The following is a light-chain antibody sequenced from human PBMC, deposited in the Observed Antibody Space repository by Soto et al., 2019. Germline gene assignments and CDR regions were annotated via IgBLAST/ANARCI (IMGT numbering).Light chain of an antibody. V-gene: IGKV1-5*03. Sequence: DIQMTQSPSTLSASVGDRVTISCRASQNINNLLAWYQQKPGKAPKLLIYKASSLESGVPSRFSGSGSGTDFTLTISSLQPDVFATYYCQHYYTYPYTFGQGTKLEIK. CDR2: KAS. CDR3: QHYYTYPYT. J-gene: IGKJ2*01. CDR1: QNINNL.